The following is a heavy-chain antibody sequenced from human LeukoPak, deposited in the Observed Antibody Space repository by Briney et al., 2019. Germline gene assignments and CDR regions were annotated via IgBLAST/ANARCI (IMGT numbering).Heavy chain of an antibody. CDR1: GGSIRSDC. Sequence: SETLSLTCAVSGGSIRSDCWSWIRQPPGKGLVWIGYIYYSGSTNYNPSLKSRVTISVDTSKNQFSLQLSSVTAADTAVYYCARGGGSTDYYDSSGYFWGQGTLVTVSS. CDR2: IYYSGST. V-gene: IGHV4-59*01. D-gene: IGHD3-22*01. J-gene: IGHJ4*02. CDR3: ARGGGSTDYYDSSGYF.